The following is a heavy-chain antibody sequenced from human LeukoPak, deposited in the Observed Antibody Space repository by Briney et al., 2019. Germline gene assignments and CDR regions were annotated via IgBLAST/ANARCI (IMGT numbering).Heavy chain of an antibody. V-gene: IGHV4-4*07. CDR1: GGSISSYY. D-gene: IGHD3-22*01. Sequence: SETLSLTCTVSGGSISSYYWSWIRQPAGKGLEWIGHIYTSGSTNYNPSLKSRVTMSVDTSKNQFSLKLSSVTAADTAVYYCASPLGYYYDSSGRRLLTPGAFDIWGQGTIVTVSS. CDR3: ASPLGYYYDSSGRRLLTPGAFDI. J-gene: IGHJ3*02. CDR2: IYTSGST.